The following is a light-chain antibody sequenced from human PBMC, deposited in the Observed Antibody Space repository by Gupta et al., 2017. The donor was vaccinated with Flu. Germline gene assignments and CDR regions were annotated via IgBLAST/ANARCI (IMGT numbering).Light chain of an antibody. J-gene: IGKJ2*01. V-gene: IGKV3-11*01. CDR1: QSVSRY. CDR3: QQRSNRPPYT. CDR2: DAS. Sequence: ATLSLSPGERATLSCRASQSVSRYLAWYQQKPGQAPRLLIYDASNRATGIPARSSGGGSGTDFTLTISSLEPEDFAVYYCQQRSNRPPYTFGQGTKL.